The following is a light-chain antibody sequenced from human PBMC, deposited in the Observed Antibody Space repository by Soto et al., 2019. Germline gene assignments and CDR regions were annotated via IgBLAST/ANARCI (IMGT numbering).Light chain of an antibody. CDR1: QSLTTSY. V-gene: IGKV3-20*01. CDR3: QQYGSSPT. Sequence: EIVLTQSPGTLSLFPGERATLSCRASQSLTTSYLAWYQQKPGQAPRLLIYGASSRATGIPDRFSGSGYGTDFTLTISRLEPEEVAVYYCQQYGSSPTFGQGTRLEIK. CDR2: GAS. J-gene: IGKJ5*01.